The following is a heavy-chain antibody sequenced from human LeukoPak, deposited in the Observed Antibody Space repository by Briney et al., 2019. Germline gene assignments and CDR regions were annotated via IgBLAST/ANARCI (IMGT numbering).Heavy chain of an antibody. Sequence: GGSLRLSCAASGFTFSIYSMNWVCQAPGKGLEWVSSITSSSSHTFYADSVKGRFTISRDNAKSSLYLQMNNLRADDTAVYYCASEGVVGVTAHFDYWGQGTLVTVSS. CDR3: ASEGVVGVTAHFDY. CDR2: ITSSSSHT. D-gene: IGHD1-26*01. CDR1: GFTFSIYS. J-gene: IGHJ4*02. V-gene: IGHV3-21*01.